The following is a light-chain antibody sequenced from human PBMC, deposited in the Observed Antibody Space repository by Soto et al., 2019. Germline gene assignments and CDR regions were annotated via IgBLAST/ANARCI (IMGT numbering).Light chain of an antibody. V-gene: IGKV1-27*01. Sequence: DIQMTQSPSSLSASVGDRVTITCRASQGIRHYLAWYQQKPGKVPKLLIYEASNLQSGVPSRFRGGGSGTEFTLTISSLQPEDGATYYCQNFDSAPQPFGQGTKVDIK. CDR3: QNFDSAPQP. CDR2: EAS. J-gene: IGKJ1*01. CDR1: QGIRHY.